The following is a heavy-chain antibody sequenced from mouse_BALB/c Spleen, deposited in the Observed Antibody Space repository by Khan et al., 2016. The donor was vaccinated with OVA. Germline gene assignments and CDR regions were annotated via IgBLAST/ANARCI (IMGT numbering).Heavy chain of an antibody. D-gene: IGHD1-2*01. CDR1: GYTFTDYN. CDR3: VRAGYGSFAF. Sequence: VQLQQSGPEVVKPGASVKISCKASGYTFTDYNMDRLKQRHGKSLEWIGYFFPNSGGSGYNQKFKTKATLTVDLSSSTAYMDLRSLTSEDSAVYYCVRAGYGSFAFWGQGTLVTVSA. J-gene: IGHJ3*01. V-gene: IGHV1S29*02. CDR2: FFPNSGGS.